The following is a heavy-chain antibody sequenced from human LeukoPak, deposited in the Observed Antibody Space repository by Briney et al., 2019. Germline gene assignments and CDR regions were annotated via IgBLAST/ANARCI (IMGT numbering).Heavy chain of an antibody. V-gene: IGHV3-21*01. J-gene: IGHJ4*02. Sequence: GGSLKLSCVASGFTFSTYTMNWVRQAPGKGLEWLSSISSSSSYIYYADSVEGRFTISRDNAKNSLYLQMNSLRAEDTAVYYCARADWDTAMIDYWGQGTLVIVSS. CDR3: ARADWDTAMIDY. CDR2: ISSSSSYI. D-gene: IGHD5-18*01. CDR1: GFTFSTYT.